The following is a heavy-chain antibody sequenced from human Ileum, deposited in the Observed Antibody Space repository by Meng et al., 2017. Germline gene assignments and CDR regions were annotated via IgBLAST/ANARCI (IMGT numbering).Heavy chain of an antibody. CDR3: AHSPQGYFDY. CDR1: GFSLATSGVS. CDR2: IYWDDDK. Sequence: QITLKETGPALVKATQTLTLTCNFSGFSLATSGVSVAWIRQPPGEALEWLALIYWDDDKRSSPSLKNRLAITKDTSKNQVVLTMTNMDPMDTGTYYCAHSPQGYFDYWGPGTLSPSPQ. V-gene: IGHV2-5*02. J-gene: IGHJ4*02.